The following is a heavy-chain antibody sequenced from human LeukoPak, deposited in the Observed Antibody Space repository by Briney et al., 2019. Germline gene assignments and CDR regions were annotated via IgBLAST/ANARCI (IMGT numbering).Heavy chain of an antibody. CDR1: GCTLTELS. J-gene: IGHJ5*02. D-gene: IGHD4-11*01. Sequence: ASVKVSCKVSGCTLTELSMHWVRQAPGKGLEWMGGFDPEDGETIYAQKFQGRVTMTEDTSTDTAYMELSSLRSEDTAVYYCATRGGAGTTVTTYTGWFDPWGQGTLVTVSS. CDR3: ATRGGAGTTVTTYTGWFDP. V-gene: IGHV1-24*01. CDR2: FDPEDGET.